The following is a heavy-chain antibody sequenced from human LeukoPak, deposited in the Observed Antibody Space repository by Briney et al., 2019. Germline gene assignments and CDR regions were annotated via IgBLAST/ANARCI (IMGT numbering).Heavy chain of an antibody. D-gene: IGHD3-10*01. J-gene: IGHJ4*02. CDR2: IYYSGST. Sequence: SETLSLTCTVSGGSISSYYWSWIRQPPGKGLEWIGYIYYSGSTNYNPSLKSRVTISVDTSKNQFSLKLSSVTAADTAVYYCARHRHSSNYGSGSYYNHYFDYWGQGTLVTVSS. CDR1: GGSISSYY. V-gene: IGHV4-59*08. CDR3: ARHRHSSNYGSGSYYNHYFDY.